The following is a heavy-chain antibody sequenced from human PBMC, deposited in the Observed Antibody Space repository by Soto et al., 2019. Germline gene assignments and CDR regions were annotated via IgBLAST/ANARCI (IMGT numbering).Heavy chain of an antibody. Sequence: PGGSLRLSCAAFGFTFSSYWMNWVRQAPGKGLEWVANIKQDGSAKYYVDSVKGRFTISRDNAKNSLYLQMNSLRREDTAVYYFAEGSGWYIHQWGQGTLVTVSS. CDR1: GFTFSSYW. V-gene: IGHV3-7*01. CDR2: IKQDGSAK. CDR3: AEGSGWYIHQ. J-gene: IGHJ1*01. D-gene: IGHD6-19*01.